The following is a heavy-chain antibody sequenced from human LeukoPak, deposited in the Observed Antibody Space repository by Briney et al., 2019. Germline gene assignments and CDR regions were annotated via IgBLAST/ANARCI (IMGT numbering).Heavy chain of an antibody. D-gene: IGHD4-17*01. J-gene: IGHJ4*02. CDR3: ARDFSRTSVTRFDY. CDR1: GFTFSNYE. V-gene: IGHV3-30-3*01. Sequence: PGGSLRLSCAASGFTFSNYEMNWVRQAPGKGLECVAAISDGETIESYADSVKGRFTISRDNSKNTLHLQMNSLRPEDTAVYYCARDFSRTSVTRFDYWGQGTMVTVPS. CDR2: ISDGETIE.